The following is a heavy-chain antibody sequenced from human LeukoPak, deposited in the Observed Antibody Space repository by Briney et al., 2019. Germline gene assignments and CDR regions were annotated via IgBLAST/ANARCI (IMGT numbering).Heavy chain of an antibody. V-gene: IGHV4-39*01. CDR3: ARLWLGTPNTGFDY. CDR1: GGSISSSSYY. CDR2: IYYSGST. Sequence: SETLSLTCTVSGGSISSSSYYWGWIRQPPGKGLEWIGSIYYSGSTYYNPSLKSRVTISVDTSKNQFSLKLSSVTAADTAVYYCARLWLGTPNTGFDYCGQGTLVTVSS. D-gene: IGHD6-19*01. J-gene: IGHJ4*02.